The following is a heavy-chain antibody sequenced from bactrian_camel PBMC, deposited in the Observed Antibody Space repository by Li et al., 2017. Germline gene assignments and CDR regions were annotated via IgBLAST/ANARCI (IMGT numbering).Heavy chain of an antibody. V-gene: IGHV3S57*01. CDR2: IDSHGGT. Sequence: HVQLVESGGGSVQAGGSLSVSCTVSRRTYSTYCMAWFRQAPGKEREGVAAIDSHGGTDYADSATGRFTISQDNAKVTFYLQMNSLKTEDTAVYYCAMTPDYDRWNYWGQGTQVTVS. CDR1: RRTYSTYC. CDR3: AMTPDYDRWNY. D-gene: IGHD4*01. J-gene: IGHJ4*01.